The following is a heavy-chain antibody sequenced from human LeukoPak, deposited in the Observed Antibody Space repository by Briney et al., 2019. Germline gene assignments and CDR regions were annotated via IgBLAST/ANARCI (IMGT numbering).Heavy chain of an antibody. J-gene: IGHJ4*02. CDR1: GGSISSSSYY. V-gene: IGHV4-39*07. Sequence: SETLSLTCTVSGGSISSSSYYWGWIRQPPGKGLEWIGSIYYSGSTYYNPSLKSRVTISVDTSKNQFSLKLSSVTAADTAVYYCARGGLEHPFDYWGQGTLVTVSS. CDR2: IYYSGST. CDR3: ARGGLEHPFDY. D-gene: IGHD1/OR15-1a*01.